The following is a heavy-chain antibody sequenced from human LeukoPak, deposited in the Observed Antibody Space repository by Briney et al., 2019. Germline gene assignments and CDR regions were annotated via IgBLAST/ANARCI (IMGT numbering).Heavy chain of an antibody. J-gene: IGHJ6*03. CDR1: GYTFTSYD. Sequence: ASVKVSCKASGYTFTSYDINWVRQAPGQGLEWMGWINTNTGNPTYAQGFTGRFVFSLDTSVSTAYLQISSLKAEDTAVYYCARDQSSSWSYYYYMDVWGKGTTVTVSS. CDR3: ARDQSSSWSYYYYMDV. D-gene: IGHD6-13*01. V-gene: IGHV7-4-1*02. CDR2: INTNTGNP.